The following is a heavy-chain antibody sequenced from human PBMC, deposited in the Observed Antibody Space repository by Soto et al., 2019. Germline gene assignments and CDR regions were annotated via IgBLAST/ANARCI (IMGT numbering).Heavy chain of an antibody. CDR2: INPGDSDT. CDR3: TLSYGDSYYYYYGMDV. D-gene: IGHD4-17*01. CDR1: GFSFSRYT. V-gene: IGHV5-51*01. J-gene: IGHJ6*02. Sequence: PGESLKISCVGSGFSFSRYTVGWVRQVPGKGLEWMGVINPGDSDTRYSPSFQGQVTISADKSISTAYLQWSSLKASDTAMYYCTLSYGDSYYYYYGMDVWGQGTTVTVSS.